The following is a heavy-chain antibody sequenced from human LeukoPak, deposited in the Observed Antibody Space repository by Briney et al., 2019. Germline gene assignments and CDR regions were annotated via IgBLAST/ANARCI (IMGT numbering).Heavy chain of an antibody. Sequence: PSETLSLTCSVSGGXISSLYCSWIRQPPGKGLEWIGYIYYTGSTNYNPSLKSRVTMFVDMSKNQFSLRLSSVTAADTAVYYCARHRAYSSSSPFDYWGQGTLVTVSS. J-gene: IGHJ4*02. CDR3: ARHRAYSSSSPFDY. V-gene: IGHV4-59*08. D-gene: IGHD6-6*01. CDR2: IYYTGST. CDR1: GGXISSLY.